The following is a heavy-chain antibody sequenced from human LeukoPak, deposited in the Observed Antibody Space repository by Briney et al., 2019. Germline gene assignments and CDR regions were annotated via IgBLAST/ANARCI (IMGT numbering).Heavy chain of an antibody. CDR3: ARDPSGTYYPRVSGALDI. Sequence: GGSLRLSCAASGFTFTSYSMNWVRQAPGKGLEWVSYISSSSSTIYYADSVKGRFTVSRDNAKNSLYLQMDSLRAEDTAVYYCARDPSGTYYPRVSGALDIWGQGTMVTVSS. V-gene: IGHV3-48*04. J-gene: IGHJ3*02. D-gene: IGHD1-26*01. CDR1: GFTFTSYS. CDR2: ISSSSSTI.